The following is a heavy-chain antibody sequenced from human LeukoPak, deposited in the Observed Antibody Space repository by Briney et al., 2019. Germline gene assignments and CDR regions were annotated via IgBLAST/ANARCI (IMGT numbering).Heavy chain of an antibody. V-gene: IGHV1-2*04. D-gene: IGHD3-9*01. CDR2: IHPNSGGT. Sequence: ASVKVSCKASGYTFTDYYMHWVRQAPGQGLEWMGWIHPNSGGTNYAQKFQGWVTMTRDTSITTAYLQWTSLKVSDTAMYYCARRTYDVLTGTPSSVRKNWFDSWGQGTLVTVSS. J-gene: IGHJ5*01. CDR3: ARRTYDVLTGTPSSVRKNWFDS. CDR1: GYTFTDYY.